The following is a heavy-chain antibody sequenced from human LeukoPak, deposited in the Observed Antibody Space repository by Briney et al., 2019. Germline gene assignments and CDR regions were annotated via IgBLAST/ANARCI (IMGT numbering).Heavy chain of an antibody. V-gene: IGHV1-2*02. CDR3: ARARKIVVVPAAIGVFDP. CDR2: INPNSGGT. Sequence: ASVKVSCKASGYTFTGYYMHWVRQAPGQGLEWMGWINPNSGGTNYAQKFRGRVTMTRDTSISTAYMELSRLRSDDTAVYYCARARKIVVVPAAIGVFDPWGQGTLVTASS. J-gene: IGHJ5*02. CDR1: GYTFTGYY. D-gene: IGHD2-2*01.